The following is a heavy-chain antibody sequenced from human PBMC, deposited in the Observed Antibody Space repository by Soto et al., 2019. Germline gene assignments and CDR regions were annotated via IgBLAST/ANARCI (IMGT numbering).Heavy chain of an antibody. D-gene: IGHD1-1*01. J-gene: IGHJ3*02. CDR3: ARYNWGAMGAFDI. V-gene: IGHV4-59*01. Sequence: QVQLQESGPGLVKPSETLSLTCTVSGGSISSYYWSWIRQPPGKGLEWIGYIYYSGSTNYNPSLKNRVTISVDTSKNQFSLKLSSVTAADTAVYYCARYNWGAMGAFDIWGQGTMVTVSS. CDR1: GGSISSYY. CDR2: IYYSGST.